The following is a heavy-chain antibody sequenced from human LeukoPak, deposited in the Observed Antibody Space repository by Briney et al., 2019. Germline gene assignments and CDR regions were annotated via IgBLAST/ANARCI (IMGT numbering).Heavy chain of an antibody. CDR3: ARDQPRWFDP. CDR1: GFTFSSYS. CDR2: ISSSSSTI. Sequence: PGGSLGLSCAASGFTFSSYSMNWVRQAPGKGLEWVSYISSSSSTIYYADSVKGRFTISRDNAKNSLYLQMNSLRAEDTAVYYCARDQPRWFDPWGQGTLVTVSS. J-gene: IGHJ5*02. V-gene: IGHV3-48*01.